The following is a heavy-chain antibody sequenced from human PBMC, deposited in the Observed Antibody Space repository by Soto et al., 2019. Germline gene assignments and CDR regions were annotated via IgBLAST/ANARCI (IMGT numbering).Heavy chain of an antibody. D-gene: IGHD5-12*01. J-gene: IGHJ4*02. Sequence: SETLSLTCTVSGGSISSGGYYWSWIRQHPGKGLEWIGYIYYSGSTYYNPSLKSRVTISVDTSKNQFSLKLSSVTAADTAVYYCASSPLYSCYGRPYYFDYWGQGTLVTVSS. CDR3: ASSPLYSCYGRPYYFDY. V-gene: IGHV4-31*03. CDR2: IYYSGST. CDR1: GGSISSGGYY.